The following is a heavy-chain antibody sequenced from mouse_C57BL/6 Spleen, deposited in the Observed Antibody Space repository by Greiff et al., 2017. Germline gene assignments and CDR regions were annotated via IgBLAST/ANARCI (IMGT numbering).Heavy chain of an antibody. V-gene: IGHV1-52*01. Sequence: QVQLQQPGAELVRPGSSVKLSCKASGYTFTSYWMHWVKQRPIQGLEWIGNIDPSDSETHYNQKFKDKATLTVDKSSSTAYMQLSSLTSEDAAVYYCARGRYDWYFDVWGTGTTVTVSS. D-gene: IGHD2-10*02. CDR1: GYTFTSYW. CDR2: IDPSDSET. J-gene: IGHJ1*03. CDR3: ARGRYDWYFDV.